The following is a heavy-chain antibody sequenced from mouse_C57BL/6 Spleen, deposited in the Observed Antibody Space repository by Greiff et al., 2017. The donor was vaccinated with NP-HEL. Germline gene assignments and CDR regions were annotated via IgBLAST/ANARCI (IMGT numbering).Heavy chain of an antibody. CDR1: GYTFTSYW. Sequence: VQLQQPGAELVMPGASVKLSCKASGYTFTSYWMHWVKQRPGQGLEWIGEIDPSDSYTNYNQKFKGKSTLTVDKSSSTAYMQLSSLTSEDSAVYYCALYYFGIRFAYWGQGTLVTVSA. CDR2: IDPSDSYT. V-gene: IGHV1-69*01. J-gene: IGHJ3*01. CDR3: ALYYFGIRFAY. D-gene: IGHD1-1*01.